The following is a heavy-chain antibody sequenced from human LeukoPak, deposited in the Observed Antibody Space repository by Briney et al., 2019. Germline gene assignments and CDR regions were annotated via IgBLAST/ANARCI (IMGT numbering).Heavy chain of an antibody. Sequence: GGSLRLSRAASGFTFSNYEMNWVRQAPGKGLEWVSSISRSATTIYYADSVKGRFTISRDNAKNSLYLQMNSLRAEDTAVYYCARELSSWPVGGYWGQGTLVTVSS. CDR2: ISRSATTI. V-gene: IGHV3-48*03. J-gene: IGHJ4*02. CDR1: GFTFSNYE. CDR3: ARELSSWPVGGY. D-gene: IGHD6-13*01.